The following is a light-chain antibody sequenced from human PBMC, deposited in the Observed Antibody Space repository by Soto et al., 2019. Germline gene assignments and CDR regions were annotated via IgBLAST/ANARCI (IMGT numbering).Light chain of an antibody. CDR1: QSISAY. CDR2: GVS. CDR3: QQYGYSQWT. V-gene: IGKV3-20*01. Sequence: EVVLTQSPATLSLSPGERAALSCRASQSISAYLTWYQQRPGQAPRLLIYGVSTRATGIPDRFSGSGSGTEFTLTISRLEPEDFAVYFCQQYGYSQWTFGQGTKVDIK. J-gene: IGKJ1*01.